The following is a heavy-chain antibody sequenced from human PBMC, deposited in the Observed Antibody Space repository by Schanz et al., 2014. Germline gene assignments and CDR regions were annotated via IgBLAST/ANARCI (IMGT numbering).Heavy chain of an antibody. V-gene: IGHV4-30-2*01. CDR3: ARSPGDFPGWFDS. Sequence: QVQLQQWGAGVLKPSETLSLTCVVSGGSISSGGSSWNWIRLPPGKGLEWIGYIYHSGSTYYNPSLKSRVPISVDRSKNQFSLILNSVTAADTAVYYCARSPGDFPGWFDSWGQGTLVTVSS. CDR2: IYHSGST. J-gene: IGHJ5*01. CDR1: GGSISSGGSS. D-gene: IGHD4-17*01.